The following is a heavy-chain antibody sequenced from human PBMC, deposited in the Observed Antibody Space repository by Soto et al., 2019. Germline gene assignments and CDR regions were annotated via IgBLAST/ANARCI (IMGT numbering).Heavy chain of an antibody. CDR3: AKDLSGNNLITPFDY. Sequence: EVQLLESGGGLVQPGGSLRLSCAASGFTFRTYAMSWVRQAPGKGLEWVSGINTSGGSTYYADSVKGRFTISRDDSKGTLFLQMSNLRAEDTAVYYCAKDLSGNNLITPFDYWGQGALVTVSS. V-gene: IGHV3-23*01. CDR2: INTSGGST. J-gene: IGHJ4*02. D-gene: IGHD1-26*01. CDR1: GFTFRTYA.